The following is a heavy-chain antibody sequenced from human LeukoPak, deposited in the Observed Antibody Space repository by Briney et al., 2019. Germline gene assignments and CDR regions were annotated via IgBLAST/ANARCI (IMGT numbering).Heavy chain of an antibody. CDR3: ARDGVATNDY. CDR1: GFPFSSYA. D-gene: IGHD2-15*01. CDR2: ISSNGGST. V-gene: IGHV3-64*01. J-gene: IGHJ4*02. Sequence: PGGSLRLSCAASGFPFSSYAMQWVRQAPGKGPEYVSGISSNGGSTFYANSVKGRFTISRDNSKNMVFLQMGSLRAEDTAVYYCARDGVATNDYWGQGTLVTVSS.